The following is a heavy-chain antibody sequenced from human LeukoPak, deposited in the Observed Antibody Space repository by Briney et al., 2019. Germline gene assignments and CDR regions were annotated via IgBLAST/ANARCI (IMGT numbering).Heavy chain of an antibody. D-gene: IGHD6-19*01. Sequence: PGGSLRLSCASSGFTFSSYAMSWVRQARGKGLEWVPAISGSGSSTYYAESVQGRFTLSRDKSKNTLYLQMNSLRAEETAVYYCARSSGWLPDVWGQGTTVTVSS. CDR2: ISGSGSST. CDR1: GFTFSSYA. CDR3: ARSSGWLPDV. V-gene: IGHV3-23*01. J-gene: IGHJ6*02.